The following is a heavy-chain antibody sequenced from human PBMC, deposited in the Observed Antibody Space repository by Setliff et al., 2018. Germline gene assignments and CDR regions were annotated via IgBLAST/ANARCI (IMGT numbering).Heavy chain of an antibody. V-gene: IGHV1-69*05. Sequence: SVKVSCKASGATFSSYGISWVRQAPGQGLEWMGGTIPMFGTTEYAQKFQGRLTIITDESTNTAFMQLSSLRSDDTAVYYCVREGVDRRSSTDYRYYVDVWGKGTTVTV. CDR3: VREGVDRRSSTDYRYYVDV. D-gene: IGHD6-6*01. J-gene: IGHJ6*03. CDR2: TIPMFGTT. CDR1: GATFSSYG.